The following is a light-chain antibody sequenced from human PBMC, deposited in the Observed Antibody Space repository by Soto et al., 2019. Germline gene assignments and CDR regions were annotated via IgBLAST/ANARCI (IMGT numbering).Light chain of an antibody. V-gene: IGKV3-11*01. CDR3: QQRSNWPLT. CDR1: QRFSSY. J-gene: IGKJ4*01. Sequence: ETVLTQSPATLSLSPGERATLSCRASQRFSSYLAWYQQKPGQPPRLLIYDASNRATGIPARFSGSGSGTDFTLTISSLEPADFAVYYCQQRSNWPLTFGGGTKVEIK. CDR2: DAS.